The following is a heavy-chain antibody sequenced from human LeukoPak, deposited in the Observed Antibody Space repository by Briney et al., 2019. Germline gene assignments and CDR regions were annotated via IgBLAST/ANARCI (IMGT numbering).Heavy chain of an antibody. D-gene: IGHD2-2*01. J-gene: IGHJ4*02. Sequence: GGSLRLSCAASGFTFSSFSMNWVRQAPGKGLEWVSSISSSSTYIYYADSVKGRFTISRDYAKNSLYLQMNSLRAEHTAVYYCARDRYCSSTTCYDNFDYWGQGTLVTVSS. CDR3: ARDRYCSSTTCYDNFDY. CDR2: ISSSSTYI. CDR1: GFTFSSFS. V-gene: IGHV3-21*01.